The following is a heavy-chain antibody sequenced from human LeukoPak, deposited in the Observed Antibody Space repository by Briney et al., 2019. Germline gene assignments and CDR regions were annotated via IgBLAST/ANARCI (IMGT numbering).Heavy chain of an antibody. CDR1: GFTFSSYG. V-gene: IGHV3-33*06. CDR3: AKDPSRLHYYYGMDV. D-gene: IGHD2-15*01. J-gene: IGHJ6*02. CDR2: IWYDGSNK. Sequence: GGSLRLSCAASGFTFSSYGMHWVRQAPGKGLEWVAVIWYDGSNKYYADSVKGRFTISRDNSKNTLYLQMNSLRAEDTAVYYCAKDPSRLHYYYGMDVWGQGTTVTVSS.